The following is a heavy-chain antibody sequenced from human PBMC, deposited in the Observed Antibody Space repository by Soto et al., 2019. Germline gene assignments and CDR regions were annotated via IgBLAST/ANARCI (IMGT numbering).Heavy chain of an antibody. CDR3: ARGRYGDY. CDR1: GYTFTSYG. V-gene: IGHV1-18*01. CDR2: ISAHNGNT. D-gene: IGHD1-1*01. Sequence: QVHLVQSGAEVKKPGASVKVSCKASGYTFTSYGITWVRQAPGQGLEWMGWISAHNGNTDYEQKLQGRVIVTRYTSTSTAYMELRSLISDDTAVYYCARGRYGDYWGQGALVTVSS. J-gene: IGHJ4*02.